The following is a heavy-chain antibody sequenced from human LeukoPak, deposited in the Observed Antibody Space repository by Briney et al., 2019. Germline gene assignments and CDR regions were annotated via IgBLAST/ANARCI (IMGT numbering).Heavy chain of an antibody. D-gene: IGHD3-16*02. J-gene: IGHJ5*02. V-gene: IGHV1-2*02. CDR2: INPNSGGT. CDR3: ARYYYDYVWGSYRNNWFDP. Sequence: ASVKVSCKASGYTFTGYYMHWVRQAPGQGLEWMGWINPNSGGTNYAQKFQGRVTMTRDTSISTAYMELSRLRSDDTAVYYCARYYYDYVWGSYRNNWFDPWGQGTLVTVSS. CDR1: GYTFTGYY.